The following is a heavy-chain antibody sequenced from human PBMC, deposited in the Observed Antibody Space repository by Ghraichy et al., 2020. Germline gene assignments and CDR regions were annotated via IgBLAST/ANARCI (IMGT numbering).Heavy chain of an antibody. CDR3: ATASLQFGYFDY. CDR2: ISWNSVSI. D-gene: IGHD5-24*01. J-gene: IGHJ4*02. Sequence: GGSLRLSCAASGFTFDDYAMHWVRQAPGKGLEWVSGISWNSVSIGYADSVKGRFTISRDNAKNSLYLQMNSLRAEDTALYYCATASLQFGYFDYWGQGTLVTVSS. CDR1: GFTFDDYA. V-gene: IGHV3-9*01.